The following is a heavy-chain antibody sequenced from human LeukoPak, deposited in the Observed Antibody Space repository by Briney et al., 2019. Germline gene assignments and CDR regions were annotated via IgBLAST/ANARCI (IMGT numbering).Heavy chain of an antibody. V-gene: IGHV4-4*02. CDR1: GGSISRSDW. CDR3: AREILGGFNPGAY. CDR2: IFHSGST. Sequence: SETLSLTCAVSGGSISRSDWWSWVRQSPGKGLEWIGEIFHSGSTKYNPSLKSRVTISVDKSKNQFSLNLTSVTAADTAMYYCAREILGGFNPGAYWGQGILVTVSS. J-gene: IGHJ4*02. D-gene: IGHD1-14*01.